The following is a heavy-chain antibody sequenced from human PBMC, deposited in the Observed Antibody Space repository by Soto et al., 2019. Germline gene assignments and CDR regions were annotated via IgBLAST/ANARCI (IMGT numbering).Heavy chain of an antibody. CDR3: AREGTASWSYYGMDV. V-gene: IGHV3-21*01. J-gene: IGHJ6*02. CDR1: GFTFSSYS. CDR2: ISSSSSYI. Sequence: EVQLVESGGGLVKPGGSLRLSCAGSGFTFSSYSMNWVRQAPGKGLEWVSSISSSSSYIYYADSVKGRFTISRDNAKNSLYLQMNSLRAEDTAVYYCAREGTASWSYYGMDVWGQGTTVTVSS. D-gene: IGHD2-2*01.